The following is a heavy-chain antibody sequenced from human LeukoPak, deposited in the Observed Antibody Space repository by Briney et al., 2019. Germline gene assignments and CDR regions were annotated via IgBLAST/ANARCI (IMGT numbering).Heavy chain of an antibody. CDR3: ARVRGPLDRFYFDY. CDR2: IYSGGST. D-gene: IGHD1-14*01. V-gene: IGHV3-53*04. CDR1: GFTVSSNY. J-gene: IGHJ4*02. Sequence: GGSLRLSCAASGFTVSSNYMSWVRQAPGKGLGWVSVIYSGGSTYYADSVKGRFTISRHNSKNTLYLQMNSLRAEDTAVYYCARVRGPLDRFYFDYWGQGTLVTVSS.